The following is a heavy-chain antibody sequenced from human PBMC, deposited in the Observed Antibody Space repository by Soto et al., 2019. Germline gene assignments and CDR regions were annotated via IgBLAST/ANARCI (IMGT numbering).Heavy chain of an antibody. D-gene: IGHD3-10*01. CDR3: ARDHFYGSGTHYRGNFDY. Sequence: ASVKVSCKTSGYTFSNYGVTWVRQAPGQGLEWIGWISGYDGNRNYAQNFQGRVTMTTDTSTSTAYMDLRSLRFDDTAVYYCARDHFYGSGTHYRGNFDYWGQGTLVTVSS. CDR2: ISGYDGNR. V-gene: IGHV1-18*01. J-gene: IGHJ4*02. CDR1: GYTFSNYG.